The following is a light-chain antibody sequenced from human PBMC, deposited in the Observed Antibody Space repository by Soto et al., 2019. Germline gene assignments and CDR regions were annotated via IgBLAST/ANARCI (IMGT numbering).Light chain of an antibody. J-gene: IGLJ2*01. CDR1: SSDVGSYNL. CDR2: EGS. CDR3: CSYAGSSTFHVV. V-gene: IGLV2-23*03. Sequence: QSALTQPASVSGSPGQSITISCTGTSSDVGSYNLVSWYQQHPGKAPKLMIYEGSKWPSGVSNRFSGSKSGNTASLTISGLQAEDEADYYCCSYAGSSTFHVVFGGGTKLTV.